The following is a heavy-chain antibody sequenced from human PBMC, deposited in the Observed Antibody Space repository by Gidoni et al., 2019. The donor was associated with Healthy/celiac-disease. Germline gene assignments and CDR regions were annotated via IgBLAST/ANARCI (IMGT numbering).Heavy chain of an antibody. J-gene: IGHJ4*02. D-gene: IGHD2-15*01. CDR1: GGSFSGYY. CDR3: ARGSLLGYCSGDSCYWGPFGY. V-gene: IGHV4-34*01. CDR2: INHSGST. Sequence: QVQLQQWGAGLLQPSETLSLTCAVHGGSFSGYYWSWIRQPPGKGLEWIGEINHSGSTNYNPSLKSRVTISVDTSKNQFSLKLSSVTAADTAVYYCARGSLLGYCSGDSCYWGPFGYWGQGTLVTVSS.